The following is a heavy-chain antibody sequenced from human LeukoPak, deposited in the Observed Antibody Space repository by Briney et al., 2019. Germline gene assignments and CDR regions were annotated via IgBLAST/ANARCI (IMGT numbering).Heavy chain of an antibody. Sequence: GGSLRLSCAASGFTFSNYAMHWVRQAPGKGLEWVAVISYDGSNKYYADSVKGRFTISRDNSKNTLSLQMNSLRAEDTAVYYCARPPSSGWYWSYFDYWGQGTLVTVSS. D-gene: IGHD6-19*01. CDR2: ISYDGSNK. CDR1: GFTFSNYA. V-gene: IGHV3-30-3*01. J-gene: IGHJ4*02. CDR3: ARPPSSGWYWSYFDY.